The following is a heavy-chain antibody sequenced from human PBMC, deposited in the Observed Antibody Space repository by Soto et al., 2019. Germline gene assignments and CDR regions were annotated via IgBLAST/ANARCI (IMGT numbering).Heavy chain of an antibody. CDR1: GGSFSGYY. CDR2: INHSGST. J-gene: IGHJ3*02. V-gene: IGHV4-34*01. CDR3: ARNRRRDAFDI. Sequence: QVQLQQWGAGLLKPSETLSLTCAVYGGSFSGYYWSWIRQPPGKGLEWIGEINHSGSTNYNPSLKSRVTISVDTSKNQFSLKLSSVTAADTAVYYCARNRRRDAFDIWSQGTMVTVSS.